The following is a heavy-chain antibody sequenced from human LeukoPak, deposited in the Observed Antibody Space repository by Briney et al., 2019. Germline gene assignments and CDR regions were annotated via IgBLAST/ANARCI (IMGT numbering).Heavy chain of an antibody. V-gene: IGHV3-30*03. CDR1: GFTFSSYG. CDR3: ARGWGGSSFYYYYYMDV. CDR2: ISYDRSNK. D-gene: IGHD3-16*01. J-gene: IGHJ6*03. Sequence: GGSLRLSCAASGFTFSSYGMHWVRQAPGKGLEWVAVISYDRSNKYYADSVKGRFTISRDNSKNTLYLQMNSLRAEDTAVYYCARGWGGSSFYYYYYMDVWGKGTTVTVSS.